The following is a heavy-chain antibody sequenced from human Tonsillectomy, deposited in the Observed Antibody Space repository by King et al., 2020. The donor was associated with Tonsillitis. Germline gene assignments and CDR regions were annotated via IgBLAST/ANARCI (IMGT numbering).Heavy chain of an antibody. Sequence: VQLVESGGGLVQPGGSLRLSCAASGFTFSSYAMSWVRQAPGKGLQWVSAISGSGDSTYFADSVKGRFTVSRDNSKNTLYLQMNSLRAEDTAVYYCAKVPNGGYTSPPGTFDYWGQGTLVTVSS. CDR1: GFTFSSYA. J-gene: IGHJ4*02. V-gene: IGHV3-23*04. CDR3: AKVPNGGYTSPPGTFDY. D-gene: IGHD1-26*01. CDR2: ISGSGDST.